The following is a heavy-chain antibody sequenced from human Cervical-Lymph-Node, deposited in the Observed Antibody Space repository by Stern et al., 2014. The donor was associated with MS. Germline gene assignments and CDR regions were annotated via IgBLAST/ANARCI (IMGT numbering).Heavy chain of an antibody. CDR2: ISDDGTLK. CDR3: AKGDNWRRLNP. J-gene: IGHJ5*02. CDR1: GFTFSAYG. V-gene: IGHV3-30*18. D-gene: IGHD1-20*01. Sequence: VQLVESGGGVVQPGRSLRLSCAASGFTFSAYGMHWVRQAPGKGLEWVAVISDDGTLKIYGDSVKGRFTISRDNSKNTLFLQMNSLRPEDTAVYYCAKGDNWRRLNPWGQGTLVTVSS.